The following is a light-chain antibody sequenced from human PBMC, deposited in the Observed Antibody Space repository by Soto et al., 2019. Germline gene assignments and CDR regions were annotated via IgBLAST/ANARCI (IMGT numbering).Light chain of an antibody. CDR3: QHHRT. J-gene: IGKJ2*01. V-gene: IGKV1-5*03. CDR2: KAS. Sequence: DIQMTQSPSTLSASVGDRVTITCRASQSISSWLAWYQQKPGKAPKLLIYKASSLESGVPSRFSGSGSGTEFTRTISSLQPDDFATYYCQHHRTFGQGTKLEIK. CDR1: QSISSW.